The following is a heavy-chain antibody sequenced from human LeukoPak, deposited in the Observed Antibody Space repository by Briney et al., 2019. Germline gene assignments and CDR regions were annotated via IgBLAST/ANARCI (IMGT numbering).Heavy chain of an antibody. CDR1: GGSISGYY. CDR3: AKDRAAAVDTAMVRLNAFDI. V-gene: IGHV4-4*07. J-gene: IGHJ3*02. D-gene: IGHD5-18*01. Sequence: PSETLSLTCTVSGGSISGYYWSWIRQPAGKGLEWIGRIYSSGSTNYNPSLKSRVTMSVDTSKNQFSLNLSSVTAADTAVYYCAKDRAAAVDTAMVRLNAFDIWGQGTMVTVSS. CDR2: IYSSGST.